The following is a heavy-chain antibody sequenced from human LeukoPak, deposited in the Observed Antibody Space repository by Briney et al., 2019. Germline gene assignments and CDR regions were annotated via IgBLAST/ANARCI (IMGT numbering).Heavy chain of an antibody. D-gene: IGHD2-15*01. V-gene: IGHV1-8*01. J-gene: IGHJ4*02. CDR3: ARAGGYCGRISCPYYFDY. Sequence: ASVKVSCKASGYTFTSYDINWVRQTTGQGLEWMGWMNPNSGNTGYAQKFQGRVTMTRNTSISTAYMELSSLRSEDTAVYYCARAGGYCGRISCPYYFDYWGQGSLVAVSS. CDR2: MNPNSGNT. CDR1: GYTFTSYD.